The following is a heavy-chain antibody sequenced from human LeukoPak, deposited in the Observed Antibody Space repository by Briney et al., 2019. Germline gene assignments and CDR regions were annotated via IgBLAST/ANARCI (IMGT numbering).Heavy chain of an antibody. CDR3: ARDGFQYSSGWYAY. D-gene: IGHD6-19*01. CDR2: IYTSGST. CDR1: GGSISSYY. V-gene: IGHV4-4*09. Sequence: SETLSLTCTVSGGSISSYYWSWIRQPPGKGLEWIGYIYTSGSTNYNPSLKSRVTISVDTSKNQFSLKLSSVTAADTAVYYCARDGFQYSSGWYAYWGQGTLVTVSS. J-gene: IGHJ4*02.